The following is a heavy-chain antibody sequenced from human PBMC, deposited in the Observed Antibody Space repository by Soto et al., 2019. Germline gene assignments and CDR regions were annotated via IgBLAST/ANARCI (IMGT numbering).Heavy chain of an antibody. V-gene: IGHV3-23*01. J-gene: IGHJ6*02. CDR3: ATAVAGTTHYYGMDV. CDR1: GFTFSSYA. CDR2: ISGSGGST. Sequence: PGGSLRLSWAASGFTFSSYAMSWVRQAPGKGLEWVSAISGSGGSTYYADSVKGRFTISRDNSKNTLYLQMNSLRAEDTAVYYCATAVAGTTHYYGMDVWGQGTTVTVSS. D-gene: IGHD6-19*01.